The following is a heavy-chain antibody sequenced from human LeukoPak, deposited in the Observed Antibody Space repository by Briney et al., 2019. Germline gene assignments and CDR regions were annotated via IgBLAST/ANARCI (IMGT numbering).Heavy chain of an antibody. CDR3: ARGSGWLDP. V-gene: IGHV3-7*05. J-gene: IGHJ5*02. CDR1: GFTFSNYW. D-gene: IGHD1-26*01. Sequence: TGGSLTLSCAASGFTFSNYWMSWVRQAPEKGLEWVANIKEDGSVKYYVDSVKSRFTISRDNAKNSLYLHMNSLRVEDRAVYYCARGSGWLDPWGQGTLVTAFS. CDR2: IKEDGSVK.